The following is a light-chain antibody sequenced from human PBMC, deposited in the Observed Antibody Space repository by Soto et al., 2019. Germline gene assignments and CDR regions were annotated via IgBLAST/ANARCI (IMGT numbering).Light chain of an antibody. J-gene: IGKJ1*01. V-gene: IGKV3-11*01. CDR3: QQYNNWLWT. Sequence: EIVFTQSPSTVSLSPGERATLSCRASQSVSSYLAWYQQKPGQAPRLLIGASTRATGIPDRFSDSGSGTDFTLTISRREPEDFAVYYCQQYNNWLWTFGQGTKVDIK. CDR2: GAS. CDR1: QSVSSY.